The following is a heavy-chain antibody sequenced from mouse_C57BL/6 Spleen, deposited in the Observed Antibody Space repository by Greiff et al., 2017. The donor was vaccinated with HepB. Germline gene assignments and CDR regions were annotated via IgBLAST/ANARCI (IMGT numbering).Heavy chain of an antibody. Sequence: EVQLQESGPGLVKPSQSLSLTCSVTGYSITSGYYWNWIRQFPGNKLEWMGYISYDGSNNYNPSLKNRISITRDTSKNQFFLKLNSVTTEDTATYYCARDYYYGSSYGWFAYWGQGTLVTVSA. V-gene: IGHV3-6*01. CDR3: ARDYYYGSSYGWFAY. J-gene: IGHJ3*01. CDR2: ISYDGSN. CDR1: GYSITSGYY. D-gene: IGHD1-1*01.